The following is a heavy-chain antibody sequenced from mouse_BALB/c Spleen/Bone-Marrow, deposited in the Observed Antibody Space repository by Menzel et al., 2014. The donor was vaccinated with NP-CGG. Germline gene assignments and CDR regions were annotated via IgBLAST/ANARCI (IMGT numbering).Heavy chain of an antibody. V-gene: IGHV4-1*02. CDR2: INPDSNTI. CDR3: VRLGYYGSFAY. CDR1: GFDFSRYW. J-gene: IGHJ3*01. Sequence: EVKLVESGGGLVQPGGSLKLPCAASGFDFSRYWMSWVRQAPGKGLEWIGEINPDSNTINYTPSLKDKFIISRGNAKNTLYLQMSKVRSEDTALYYCVRLGYYGSFAYWGQGTLVTVSA. D-gene: IGHD1-2*01.